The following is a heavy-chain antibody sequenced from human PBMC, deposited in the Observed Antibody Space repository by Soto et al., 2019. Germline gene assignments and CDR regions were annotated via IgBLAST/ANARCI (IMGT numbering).Heavy chain of an antibody. J-gene: IGHJ4*02. Sequence: QVQLVQSGAEVKKPGASVKVSCKASGYTFTSHYMHWVRQAPGQGLEWMGIINPSGGSTSYAQKFQGRVTMTRDTSTSTVYMELSSLRSEDTAVYYCARDRVVVVAATLPLDYWGQGTLVTVSS. CDR1: GYTFTSHY. D-gene: IGHD2-15*01. V-gene: IGHV1-46*01. CDR3: ARDRVVVVAATLPLDY. CDR2: INPSGGST.